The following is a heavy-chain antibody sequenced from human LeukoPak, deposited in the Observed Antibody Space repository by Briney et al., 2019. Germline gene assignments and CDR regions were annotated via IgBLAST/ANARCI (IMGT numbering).Heavy chain of an antibody. CDR2: ISTRDTFI. D-gene: IGHD1-1*01. V-gene: IGHV3-21*01. Sequence: GGSLRLSCEASGLTFTTYSMTWVRQTPGEGLEWVSSISTRDTFINYAHPVKGRFTISRDNPKNSLFLQMPSLRPEDTAMYYCARWKPRSDALDVWGKGTMVMVSS. J-gene: IGHJ3*01. CDR3: ARWKPRSDALDV. CDR1: GLTFTTYS.